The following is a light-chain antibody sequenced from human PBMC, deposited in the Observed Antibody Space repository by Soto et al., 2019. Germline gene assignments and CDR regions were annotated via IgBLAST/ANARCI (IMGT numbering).Light chain of an antibody. CDR3: QQAHSFPLT. Sequence: DIQMTQSPSSVSASVGDRVTITCRASRDINKWLAWHQQKPGKAPNLLIFSASSLQSGVPSRFSGSGAGTDVTLTITNLQPEDVAIYYCQQAHSFPLTFGPGTKVDLK. J-gene: IGKJ3*01. CDR1: RDINKW. V-gene: IGKV1-12*01. CDR2: SAS.